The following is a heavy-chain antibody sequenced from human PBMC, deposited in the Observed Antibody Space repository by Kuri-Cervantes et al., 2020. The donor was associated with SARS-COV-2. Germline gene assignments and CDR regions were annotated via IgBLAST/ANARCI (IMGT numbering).Heavy chain of an antibody. CDR1: GGSFSGYY. D-gene: IGHD3-16*01. V-gene: IGHV4-34*01. CDR2: INHSGST. Sequence: GSLRLSCAVYGGSFSGYYWSWIRQPPGKGLEWIGEINHSGSTNYNPSLKNRVTISVDTSKNQFSLNLNSVTAADTAVYYCARPHGGNTGARGVDVWGQGTTVTVSS. J-gene: IGHJ6*02. CDR3: ARPHGGNTGARGVDV.